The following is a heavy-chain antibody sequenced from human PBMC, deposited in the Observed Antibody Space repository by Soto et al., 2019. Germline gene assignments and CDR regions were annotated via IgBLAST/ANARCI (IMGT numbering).Heavy chain of an antibody. CDR2: IYYSGST. CDR3: ARGGAGYAFWSGYYEGDNWFDP. D-gene: IGHD3-3*01. CDR1: GGSISSYY. V-gene: IGHV4-59*01. J-gene: IGHJ5*02. Sequence: SETLSLTCTVSGGSISSYYWSWIRQPPGKGLEWIGYIYYSGSTNYNPSLKSRVTISVDTSKNQFSLKLSSVTAADTAVYYCARGGAGYAFWSGYYEGDNWFDPWGQGTLVTVSS.